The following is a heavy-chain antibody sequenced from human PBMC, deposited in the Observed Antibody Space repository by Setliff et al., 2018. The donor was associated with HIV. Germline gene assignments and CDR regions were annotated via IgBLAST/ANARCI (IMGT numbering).Heavy chain of an antibody. D-gene: IGHD3-3*01. CDR1: GGSVSLYY. V-gene: IGHV4-4*07. J-gene: IGHJ6*03. CDR2: LFTSGKT. CDR3: ARVLFNEWQGHYYYYMDV. Sequence: SETMSLTCTVSGGSVSLYYWDWMRQPVGKGLEWIGRLFTSGKTIFSPSLKSRVSMSVDTSKNAVSLKLDSVTAGDSAVYFCARVLFNEWQGHYYYYMDVWGKGTTVTVSS.